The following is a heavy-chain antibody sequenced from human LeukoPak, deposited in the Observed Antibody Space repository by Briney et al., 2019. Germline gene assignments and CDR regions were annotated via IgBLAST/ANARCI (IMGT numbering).Heavy chain of an antibody. CDR2: INHSGST. Sequence: SETLSLTCAVYGGSFSGYYWSWIRQPPGKGLEWIGEINHSGSTNYNPSLKSRVTISVDTSKNQFSPKLSSVTAADTAVYYCASVDIAVAGKFDYWGQGTLVTVSS. J-gene: IGHJ4*02. D-gene: IGHD6-13*01. V-gene: IGHV4-34*01. CDR3: ASVDIAVAGKFDY. CDR1: GGSFSGYY.